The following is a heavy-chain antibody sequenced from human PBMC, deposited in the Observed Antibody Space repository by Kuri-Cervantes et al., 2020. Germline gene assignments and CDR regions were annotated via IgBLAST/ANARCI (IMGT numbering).Heavy chain of an antibody. CDR2: ISYDGSNK. D-gene: IGHD5-18*01. Sequence: GGSLRLSCAASGFTFSSYAMRWVRQAPGKGLEWVAVISYDGSNKYYADSVKGRFTISRDNANNSLYLQMNSLRAEDTALYYCAKDLEKRGYSYGDAFDIWGQGTMVTVSS. CDR1: GFTFSSYA. CDR3: AKDLEKRGYSYGDAFDI. V-gene: IGHV3-30-3*01. J-gene: IGHJ3*02.